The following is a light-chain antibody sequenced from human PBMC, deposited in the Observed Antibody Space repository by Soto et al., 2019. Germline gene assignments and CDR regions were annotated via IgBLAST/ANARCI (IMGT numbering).Light chain of an antibody. CDR3: SSYAGSSNV. Sequence: QSVLTQPPSASGTPGQGITMSCSGGYYNIGKNLVYWYQQRPGTAPKLLIYKTNQRPSGVPDRFSGSKSGNTASLTVSGLQAEDEADYYCSSYAGSSNVFGTGTKVTVL. CDR1: YYNIGKNL. V-gene: IGLV1-47*01. J-gene: IGLJ1*01. CDR2: KTN.